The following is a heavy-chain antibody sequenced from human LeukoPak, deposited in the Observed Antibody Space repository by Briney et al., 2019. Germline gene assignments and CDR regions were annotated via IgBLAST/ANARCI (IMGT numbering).Heavy chain of an antibody. J-gene: IGHJ6*02. CDR3: AKVMVRGVIQYYYYGMDV. D-gene: IGHD3-10*01. V-gene: IGHV3-30*18. Sequence: PGGSLRLSCAASGFTFSSYGMHWVRQAPGKGLEWVAVISYDGSNKYYADSVKGRFTISRDNSKNTLYLQMNSLRAEDTAVYHCAKVMVRGVIQYYYYGMDVWGQGTTVTVSS. CDR2: ISYDGSNK. CDR1: GFTFSSYG.